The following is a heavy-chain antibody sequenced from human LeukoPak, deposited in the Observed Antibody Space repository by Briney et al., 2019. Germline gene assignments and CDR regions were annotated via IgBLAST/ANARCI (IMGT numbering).Heavy chain of an antibody. CDR2: IIPILGIA. CDR3: AKAFDI. Sequence: ASVKVSCKASGYTFFNYGITWVRQAPGQGLEWMGRIIPILGIANYAQKFQGRVTITADKSTSTAYMELSSLRSEDTAVYYCAKAFDIWGQGTMVTVSS. V-gene: IGHV1-69*04. CDR1: GYTFFNYG. J-gene: IGHJ3*02.